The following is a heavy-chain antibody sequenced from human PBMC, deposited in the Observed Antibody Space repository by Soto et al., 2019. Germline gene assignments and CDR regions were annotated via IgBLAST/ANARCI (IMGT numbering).Heavy chain of an antibody. CDR2: ISYDGSEE. CDR1: GFSFSKFA. J-gene: IGHJ4*02. Sequence: QMHLVESGGGVVQPGKSLRLSCTGSGFSFSKFAMHWVRRAPGKGLEWVAVISYDGSEEYYADSVKGRFTISRDNSKNTLYLQMSSLRGEDTTVYYCARDRDEILTGYHDYWGQGTVVTVST. V-gene: IGHV3-30-3*01. CDR3: ARDRDEILTGYHDY. D-gene: IGHD3-9*01.